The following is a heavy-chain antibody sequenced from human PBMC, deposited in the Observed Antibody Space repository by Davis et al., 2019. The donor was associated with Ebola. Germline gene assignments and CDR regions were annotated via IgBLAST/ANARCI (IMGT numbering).Heavy chain of an antibody. Sequence: ASVKVSCKASGYTFTGYYMHWVRQAPGQGLEWMGWINPNSGGTNYAQKLQGRVTMTTDTSTSTAYMELRSLRSDDTAVYYCARDQDHVEMAPPDYWGQGTLVTVSS. D-gene: IGHD5-24*01. CDR2: INPNSGGT. CDR1: GYTFTGYY. V-gene: IGHV1-2*02. J-gene: IGHJ4*02. CDR3: ARDQDHVEMAPPDY.